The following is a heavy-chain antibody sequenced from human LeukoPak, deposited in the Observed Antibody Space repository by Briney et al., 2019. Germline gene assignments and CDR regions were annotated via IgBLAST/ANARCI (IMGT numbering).Heavy chain of an antibody. CDR2: IKQDGSEK. CDR3: ARDMYYYDSSGYSLWDAFDI. CDR1: GFTFSSYW. V-gene: IGHV3-7*01. Sequence: GGSLRLSCAASGFTFSSYWMSWVRQAPGKGLEWVANIKQDGSEKYYVDSVKGRFTISRDNAKNSLYLQMNSLRAEDTAVYYCARDMYYYDSSGYSLWDAFDIWGQGTMVTVSS. D-gene: IGHD3-22*01. J-gene: IGHJ3*02.